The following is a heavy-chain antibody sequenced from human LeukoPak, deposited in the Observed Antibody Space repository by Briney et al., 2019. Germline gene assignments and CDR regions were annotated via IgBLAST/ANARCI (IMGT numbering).Heavy chain of an antibody. CDR1: EFTYG. CDR3: ARDRVNRADCGGDCYSAVFDH. J-gene: IGHJ5*02. CDR2: ISRDGRRI. V-gene: IGHV3-30*03. Sequence: GGSLRLSCAASEFTYGMNWVRQAPGKGLEWVAVISRDGRRIYYTDSAKGRFIISRDNSKNTLSLQMNSLRGEDTAVYSCARDRVNRADCGGDCYSAVFDHWGQGILVTVSS. D-gene: IGHD2-21*02.